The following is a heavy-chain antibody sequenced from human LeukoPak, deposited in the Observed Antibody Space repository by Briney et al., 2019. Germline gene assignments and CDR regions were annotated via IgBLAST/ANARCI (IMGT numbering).Heavy chain of an antibody. CDR1: GGSFSGYY. Sequence: SETLSLTCAVYGGSFSGYYWSWIRQHPGKGLEWIGYIYYSGSTYYNPSLKSRVTISADTSKNQFSLKLSSVTAADTAVYYCARRTAAAGFFDYWGQGTLVTVSS. V-gene: IGHV4-31*11. CDR3: ARRTAAAGFFDY. J-gene: IGHJ4*02. D-gene: IGHD6-13*01. CDR2: IYYSGST.